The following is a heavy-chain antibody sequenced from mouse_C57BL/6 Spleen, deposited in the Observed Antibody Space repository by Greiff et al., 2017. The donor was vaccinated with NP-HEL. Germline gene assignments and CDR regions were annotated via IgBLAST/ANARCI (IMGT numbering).Heavy chain of an antibody. D-gene: IGHD1-1*01. V-gene: IGHV1-72*01. CDR3: ARPITTVVARDWYFDV. CDR1: GYTFTSCW. Sequence: QVQLQQPGAELVKPGASVKLSCKASGYTFTSCWMHWVKQRPGRGLEWIGRIDPNSGGTKYNEKFKSKATMTVDQPSSTAYMQLSSLTYEDSAVYYCARPITTVVARDWYFDVWGTGTTVTVSS. J-gene: IGHJ1*03. CDR2: IDPNSGGT.